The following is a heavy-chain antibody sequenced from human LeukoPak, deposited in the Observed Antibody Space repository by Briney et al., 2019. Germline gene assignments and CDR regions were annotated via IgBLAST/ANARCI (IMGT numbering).Heavy chain of an antibody. CDR2: IYYSGST. V-gene: IGHV4-59*08. CDR1: GGSISSYY. Sequence: SETLSLTCTVSGGSISSYYWSWIRQPPGKELEWIGYIYYSGSTNYNPSLKSRVTISVDTSKNQFSLKLSSVTAADTAVYYCARHTYGSGSLPWGQGTLVTVSS. D-gene: IGHD3-10*01. J-gene: IGHJ5*02. CDR3: ARHTYGSGSLP.